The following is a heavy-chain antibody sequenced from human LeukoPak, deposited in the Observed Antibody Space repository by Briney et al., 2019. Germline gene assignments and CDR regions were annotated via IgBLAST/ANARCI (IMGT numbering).Heavy chain of an antibody. D-gene: IGHD2-2*01. V-gene: IGHV3-9*01. CDR2: ISWNSGII. J-gene: IGHJ6*03. Sequence: GGSLRLSCTASGFTFDDYAMHWVRQAPGKGLYWVSGISWNSGIIGYADSVKGRFTISRDNAKNSLYLQMNSLRAEETAVYYCARRTSPGYMDVWSKGTTVTVSS. CDR1: GFTFDDYA. CDR3: ARRTSPGYMDV.